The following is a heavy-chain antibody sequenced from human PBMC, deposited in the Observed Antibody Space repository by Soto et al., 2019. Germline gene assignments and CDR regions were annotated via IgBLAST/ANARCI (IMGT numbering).Heavy chain of an antibody. CDR2: ISYDGSNK. J-gene: IGHJ1*01. Sequence: GGSLRLSCAASGFTFSSYGMHWVRQAPGKGLEWVAVISYDGSNKYYADSVKGRFTISRDNSKNTLYLQMNSLRAEDTAVYYCAKEQRPYSSSWYDDLYFQHWGQGTLVTVSS. CDR1: GFTFSSYG. CDR3: AKEQRPYSSSWYDDLYFQH. V-gene: IGHV3-30*18. D-gene: IGHD6-13*01.